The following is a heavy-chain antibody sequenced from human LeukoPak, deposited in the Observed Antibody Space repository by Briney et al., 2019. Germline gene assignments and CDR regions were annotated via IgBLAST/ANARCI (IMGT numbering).Heavy chain of an antibody. Sequence: SETLSLTCTVSGGAIYSSSCYWGWIRQPPGKGLEWIGSIYYSGSTSHNPSLKSRVTISVDRSKNQFSLKLNSVTAADTAVYYCARYWGVQLWPHWYFDLWGRGSLVTVSS. CDR3: ARYWGVQLWPHWYFDL. J-gene: IGHJ2*01. D-gene: IGHD5-18*01. CDR2: IYYSGST. CDR1: GGAIYSSSCY. V-gene: IGHV4-39*07.